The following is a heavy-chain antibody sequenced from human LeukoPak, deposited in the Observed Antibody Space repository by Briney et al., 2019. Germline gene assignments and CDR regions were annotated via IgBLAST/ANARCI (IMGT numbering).Heavy chain of an antibody. Sequence: GESLKISCKGSGYSFTNYWIGWVRQMPGKGLEWMGIIYPGDSDTRYSPSFQGQVTISADKSISTAYLQWSSLKASDTAMYYCARQRLDTAMVNDAFDIWGQGTMVTVSS. CDR3: ARQRLDTAMVNDAFDI. V-gene: IGHV5-51*01. CDR2: IYPGDSDT. D-gene: IGHD5-18*01. CDR1: GYSFTNYW. J-gene: IGHJ3*02.